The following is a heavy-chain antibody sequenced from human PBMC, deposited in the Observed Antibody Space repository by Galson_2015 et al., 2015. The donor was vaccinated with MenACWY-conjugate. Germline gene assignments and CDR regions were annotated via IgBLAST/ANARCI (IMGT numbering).Heavy chain of an antibody. J-gene: IGHJ6*02. CDR1: VYSFTTYW. CDR2: ISPGDSNT. V-gene: IGHV5-51*01. CDR3: ARHPPGGRGMDV. Sequence: QSGAEVKKPGESLKISCKTTVYSFTTYWIAWVRQMPGTGLEWMGLISPGDSNTRYSPSFQGQVTISADKSISTAYLQWSSLKASDTAMYYCARHPPGGRGMDVWGQGTTVTVSS. D-gene: IGHD1-26*01.